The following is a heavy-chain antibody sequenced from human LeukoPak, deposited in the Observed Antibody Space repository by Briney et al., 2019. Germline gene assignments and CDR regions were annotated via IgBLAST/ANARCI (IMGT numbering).Heavy chain of an antibody. J-gene: IGHJ3*01. CDR1: GGSISSGGYY. D-gene: IGHD1-26*01. CDR2: IYYSGST. CDR3: ARLSGSYLLDA. V-gene: IGHV4-31*03. Sequence: SQTLSLTCTVSGGSISSGGYYWSWIRQHPGKGLEWIGYIYYSGSTYYNPSLKSRVTISLDTSKNQFSLKLRSVTAADTAVYYCARLSGSYLLDAWGQGTMVTVSS.